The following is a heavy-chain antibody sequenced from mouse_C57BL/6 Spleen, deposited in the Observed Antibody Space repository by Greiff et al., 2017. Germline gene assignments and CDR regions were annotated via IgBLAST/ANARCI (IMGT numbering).Heavy chain of an antibody. J-gene: IGHJ4*01. CDR2: INPSSGYT. D-gene: IGHD2-1*01. Sequence: VQLQQSGAELARPGASVKMSCKASGYTFTSYTMHWVKQRPGQGLEWIGYINPSSGYTKYNQKFKDKATLTADKSSSTAYMQLSSLTSEDSAVYYGARSGGNYPYYAMDYWGQGTSVTVSS. V-gene: IGHV1-4*01. CDR3: ARSGGNYPYYAMDY. CDR1: GYTFTSYT.